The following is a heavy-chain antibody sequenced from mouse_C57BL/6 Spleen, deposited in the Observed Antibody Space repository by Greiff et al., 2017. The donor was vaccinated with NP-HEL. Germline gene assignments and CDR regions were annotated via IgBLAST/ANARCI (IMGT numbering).Heavy chain of an antibody. CDR1: GYTFTSYW. CDR3: TSNGYYDYAMDY. J-gene: IGHJ4*01. CDR2: IYPGNSDT. V-gene: IGHV1-5*01. Sequence: EVQLQQSGTVLARPGASVKMSCKTSGYTFTSYWMHWVKQRPGQGLEWIGAIYPGNSDTSYNQKFKGKAKLTAVTSASTAYMELSSLTNEDSAVYYCTSNGYYDYAMDYWGQGTSVTVSS. D-gene: IGHD2-3*01.